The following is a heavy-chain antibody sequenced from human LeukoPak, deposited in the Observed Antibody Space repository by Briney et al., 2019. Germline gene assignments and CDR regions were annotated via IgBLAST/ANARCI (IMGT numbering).Heavy chain of an antibody. CDR1: GGSISSSDYC. D-gene: IGHD6-25*01. V-gene: IGHV4-39*01. CDR3: ARHHRSGYYEVDY. J-gene: IGHJ4*02. Sequence: SETLSLTCNVSGGSISSSDYCWGWIRQPPGRRLEGIGTIYYSGSTSYNPSLKGRVTMSVDTSKNQFSLKLNSVTAADTAVYYCARHHRSGYYEVDYWGQGTLVTVSS. CDR2: IYYSGST.